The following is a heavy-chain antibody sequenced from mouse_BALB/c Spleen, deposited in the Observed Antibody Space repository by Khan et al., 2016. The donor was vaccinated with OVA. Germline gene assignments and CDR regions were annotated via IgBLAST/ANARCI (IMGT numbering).Heavy chain of an antibody. V-gene: IGHV3-2*02. CDR3: ARCRMAN. J-gene: IGHJ2*01. D-gene: IGHD6-1*01. CDR1: GYSITSDYA. CDR2: ISYSGST. Sequence: VQLKESGPGLVKPSQSLSLTCTVTGYSITSDYAWNWIRQFPGNKLEWMGYISYSGSTSYNPSFKSRISITRDTSKNQFFLQLNSVTTEDTATYYCARCRMANWGKGTTLTVSS.